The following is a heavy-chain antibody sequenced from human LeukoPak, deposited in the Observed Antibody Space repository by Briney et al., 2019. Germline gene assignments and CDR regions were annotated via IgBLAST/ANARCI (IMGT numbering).Heavy chain of an antibody. D-gene: IGHD6-6*01. J-gene: IGHJ3*02. Sequence: SETLSLTCTVSGGALSSYYWSWLRLSPGKGLEWIGYILSSGTTNYNPSLKSRVTMSVDTSKNQFSLKLSSVTAADTAVYYCARDYSSSSYAFDIWGQGTMVTVSS. V-gene: IGHV4-59*12. CDR1: GGALSSYY. CDR2: ILSSGTT. CDR3: ARDYSSSSYAFDI.